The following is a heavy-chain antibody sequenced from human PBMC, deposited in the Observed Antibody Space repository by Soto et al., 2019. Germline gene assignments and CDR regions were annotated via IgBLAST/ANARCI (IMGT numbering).Heavy chain of an antibody. J-gene: IGHJ6*02. CDR2: INPNSGGT. Sequence: ASVKVSCKASGYTFTGYYMHWVRQAPGQGLEWMGWINPNSGGTNYAQKFQGWVTMTRDTSISTAYMELSRLRSDDTAVYYCARDRERYGSSWYKGGNYYYYGMDVWGQGTTVTVSS. CDR1: GYTFTGYY. CDR3: ARDRERYGSSWYKGGNYYYYGMDV. D-gene: IGHD6-13*01. V-gene: IGHV1-2*04.